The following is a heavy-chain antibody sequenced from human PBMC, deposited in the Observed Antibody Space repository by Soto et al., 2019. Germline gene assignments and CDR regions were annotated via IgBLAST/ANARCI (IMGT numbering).Heavy chain of an antibody. Sequence: QVQLVQSGAEVKKPGASVKVSCKASGYNFNGYFLHWVRQAPGQGLEWMGWINPNTGVTNYAQKFQGRVTMTRDRSISTTYMELSSLTSDDTATHYCARGGYQLEHWFDSWGQGTLVTVSS. CDR2: INPNTGVT. D-gene: IGHD2-2*01. CDR1: GYNFNGYF. J-gene: IGHJ5*01. V-gene: IGHV1-2*02. CDR3: ARGGYQLEHWFDS.